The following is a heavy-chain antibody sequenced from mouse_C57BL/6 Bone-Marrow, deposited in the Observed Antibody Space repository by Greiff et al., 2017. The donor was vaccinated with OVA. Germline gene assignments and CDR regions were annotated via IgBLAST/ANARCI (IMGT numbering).Heavy chain of an antibody. V-gene: IGHV1-69*01. D-gene: IGHD2-3*01. CDR3: AREDMGYYWFAY. CDR2: IDPSDSYT. Sequence: QVQLQQPGAELVMPGASVKLSCKASGYTFTSYWMHWVKQRPGQGLEWIGEIDPSDSYTNYIQKFKGKSTLTVDKSSSTAYMQLSSLTSEDSAVYYCAREDMGYYWFAYWGQGTLVTVSA. CDR1: GYTFTSYW. J-gene: IGHJ3*01.